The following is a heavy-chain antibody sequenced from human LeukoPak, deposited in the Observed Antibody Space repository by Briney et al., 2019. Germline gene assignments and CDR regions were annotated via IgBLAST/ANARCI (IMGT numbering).Heavy chain of an antibody. CDR1: GGFFSGYH. Sequence: PSETLSLTCAVYGGFFSGYHWSWIRQSPGKGLEWIGEISHTGIASYNPSLKSRVAISVDASKNQFSLRMDSVTAADRAVYYCARLSFLSFSYDSTGHAIFFFDYWGRGTLVTVSS. CDR2: ISHTGIA. V-gene: IGHV4-34*01. D-gene: IGHD3-22*01. CDR3: ARLSFLSFSYDSTGHAIFFFDY. J-gene: IGHJ4*02.